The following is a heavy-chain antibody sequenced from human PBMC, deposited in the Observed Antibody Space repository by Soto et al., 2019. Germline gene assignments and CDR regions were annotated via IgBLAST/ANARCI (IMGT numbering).Heavy chain of an antibody. CDR3: AREGGSETLQPSYNWFDT. CDR1: GYTFTDYH. CDR2: INANNGGA. V-gene: IGHV1-2*02. J-gene: IGHJ5*02. Sequence: ASVKVSCKASGYTFTDYHIHWVRQAPGQGLEFMGWINANNGGAGSAQQFQGRVTVTRDTSITTVYMKLSNLRSDDTAVYYCAREGGSETLQPSYNWFDTWGQGTLVTVSS. D-gene: IGHD6-25*01.